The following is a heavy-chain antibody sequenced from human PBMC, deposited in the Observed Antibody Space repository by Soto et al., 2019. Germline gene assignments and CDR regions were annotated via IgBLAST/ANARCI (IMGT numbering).Heavy chain of an antibody. CDR1: GFTFSSYA. V-gene: IGHV3-23*01. J-gene: IGHJ4*02. D-gene: IGHD2-15*01. Sequence: EVQLLESRGGLVQPGGSLRLSCAASGFTFSSYAMSWVRQAPGKGLEWVSTISGSGGGIYYADSVKGRFTISRDNSKNTLDLQMNSLRAEDTAVYYCAKRNLVVRPPFDYWGQGTLVTVSS. CDR2: ISGSGGGI. CDR3: AKRNLVVRPPFDY.